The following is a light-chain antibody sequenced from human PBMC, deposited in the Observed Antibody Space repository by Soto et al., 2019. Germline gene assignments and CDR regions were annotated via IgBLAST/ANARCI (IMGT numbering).Light chain of an antibody. CDR1: QSVSSN. Sequence: EIVMTQSPATLSVSPGERATLSCRASQSVSSNLAWYLQKPGQAPRLLIYGASSRATGIPGRFSGSGSGTDFTLTISSLQSEDFAVYYCQQYNNWPPLTFGGGTKVEIK. CDR2: GAS. V-gene: IGKV3-15*01. J-gene: IGKJ4*01. CDR3: QQYNNWPPLT.